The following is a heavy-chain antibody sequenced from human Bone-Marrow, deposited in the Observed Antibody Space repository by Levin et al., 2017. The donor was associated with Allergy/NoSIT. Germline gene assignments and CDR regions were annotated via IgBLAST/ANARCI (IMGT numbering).Heavy chain of an antibody. V-gene: IGHV3-33*01. CDR2: VWGDGSNK. CDR1: GFTFSHYD. CDR3: VRMYRSKWEPYYYFGMDV. Sequence: GGSLRLSCEGPGFTFSHYDMHWVRQAPGKGLEWVAFVWGDGSNKYYKEAVKGRFTISRDNSKNIVYLQMDSLRGEDTAVYYCVRMYRSKWEPYYYFGMDVWGQGTTVIVSS. J-gene: IGHJ6*02. D-gene: IGHD6-19*01.